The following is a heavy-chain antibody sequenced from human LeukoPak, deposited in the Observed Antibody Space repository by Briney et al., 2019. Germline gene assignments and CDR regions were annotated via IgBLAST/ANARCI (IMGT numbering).Heavy chain of an antibody. Sequence: SETLSLTCAVYGGSFSGYDWSWIRQPPGKGLEWIGEINHSGSTNYNPSLKSRVTISVDTSKNQFSLQLSSVTAADTAVYYCARGFIVGYSSSWYWFDPWGQGTLVTVSS. CDR1: GGSFSGYD. V-gene: IGHV4-34*01. CDR3: ARGFIVGYSSSWYWFDP. J-gene: IGHJ5*02. CDR2: INHSGST. D-gene: IGHD6-13*01.